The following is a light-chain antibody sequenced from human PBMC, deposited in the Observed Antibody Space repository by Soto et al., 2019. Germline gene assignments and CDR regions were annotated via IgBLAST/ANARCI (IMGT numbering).Light chain of an antibody. V-gene: IGLV2-11*01. CDR3: CSYAGTYTYVV. Sequence: QSALTQPRSVSGSPGQSVTISCTGTSSDVGGYNFVSWYQHHPDKAPKVLIYDVSKRPSGVPDRFSGSKSGNTASLTISGLQAEDEADYHCCSYAGTYTYVVFGGGTKVTVL. CDR2: DVS. CDR1: SSDVGGYNF. J-gene: IGLJ2*01.